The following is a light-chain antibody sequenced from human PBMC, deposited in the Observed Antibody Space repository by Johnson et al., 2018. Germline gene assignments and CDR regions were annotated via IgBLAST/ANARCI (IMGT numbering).Light chain of an antibody. CDR1: SSNIGNNY. Sequence: QSVLTQPPSVSAAPGQKVTISCSGSSSNIGNNYVSWYQQLPGTAPKLLIYENNKRPSGIPDRFSGSKSGTSATLGITGLQTGDEADYYCGTWTSSLSAGKIFEPCTKDTVL. CDR3: GTWTSSLSAGKI. V-gene: IGLV1-51*02. CDR2: ENN. J-gene: IGLJ1*01.